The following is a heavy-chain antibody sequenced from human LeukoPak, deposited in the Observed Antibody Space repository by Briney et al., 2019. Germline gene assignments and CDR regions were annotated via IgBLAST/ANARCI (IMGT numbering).Heavy chain of an antibody. Sequence: ASVKVSCKASGYTFTGYYMHWVRQAPGQGLEWMGWINPNSGGTNYAQKFQGRVTMTRDTSISTAYMELSRLSSDDTAVYYCARNRETYYYGSGRNYYYYMDVWGKGTTVTISS. CDR1: GYTFTGYY. CDR2: INPNSGGT. CDR3: ARNRETYYYGSGRNYYYYMDV. D-gene: IGHD3-10*01. J-gene: IGHJ6*03. V-gene: IGHV1-2*02.